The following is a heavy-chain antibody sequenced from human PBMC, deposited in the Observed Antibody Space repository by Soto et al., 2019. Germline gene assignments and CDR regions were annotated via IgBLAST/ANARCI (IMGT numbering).Heavy chain of an antibody. CDR2: IYYSGST. V-gene: IGHV4-31*03. CDR1: GGSISSGGYY. J-gene: IGHJ4*02. Sequence: QVQLQESGPGLVKPSQTLSLTCTVSGGSISSGGYYWSWIRQHPGKGLEWIGYIYYSGSTYYNPSLRRRVTISVDTSKNLFSLKLSSVTAADTAVYYCAGGYCSGGRCYESFDYWGQGTLVTVSS. CDR3: AGGYCSGGRCYESFDY. D-gene: IGHD2-15*01.